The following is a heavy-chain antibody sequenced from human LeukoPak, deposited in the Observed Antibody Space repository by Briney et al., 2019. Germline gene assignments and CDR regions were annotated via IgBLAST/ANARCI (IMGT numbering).Heavy chain of an antibody. CDR3: ARVSYYYGSGSFIANYYYYYMDV. J-gene: IGHJ6*03. V-gene: IGHV4-59*01. D-gene: IGHD3-10*01. CDR1: GGSISSYY. Sequence: SETLSLTCTVSGGSISSYYWSWIRQPPGKGLEWIGYIYYSGSTNYNPSLKSRVTISVDTSKNQFSLKLSSVTAADTAVYYCARVSYYYGSGSFIANYYYYYMDVWGKGTTVTISS. CDR2: IYYSGST.